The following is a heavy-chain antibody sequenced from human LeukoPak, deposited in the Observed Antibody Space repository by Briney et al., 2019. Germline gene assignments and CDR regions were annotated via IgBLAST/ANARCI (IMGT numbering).Heavy chain of an antibody. CDR1: GGSFSGYY. CDR3: ARSTGSTMFIDY. Sequence: SETLSLTCAVPGGSFSGYYWSWIRQPPGKGLEWIGEINHSGSTNYNPSLKSRVAISVDTSKNQFSLKLSSVTAADTAVYYCARSTGSTMFIDYWGQGTLVTVSS. J-gene: IGHJ4*02. CDR2: INHSGST. V-gene: IGHV4-34*01. D-gene: IGHD3-10*02.